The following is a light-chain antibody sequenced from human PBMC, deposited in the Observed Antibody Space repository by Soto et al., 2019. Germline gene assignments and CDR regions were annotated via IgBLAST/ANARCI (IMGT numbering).Light chain of an antibody. J-gene: IGKJ1*01. CDR3: QQHNNWPWT. CDR1: QSVGSN. CDR2: GAT. V-gene: IGKV3-15*01. Sequence: EIVLTQSPGALSVSPGERATLSCRASQSVGSNLAWYQQTPGQAPRLLIHGATTRATGIPARFSASGSGTEFTLTISSLQSEDFAIYYCQQHNNWPWTFGQGTKVEIK.